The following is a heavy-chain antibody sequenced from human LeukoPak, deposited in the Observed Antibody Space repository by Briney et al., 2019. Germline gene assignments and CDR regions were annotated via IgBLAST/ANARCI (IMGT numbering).Heavy chain of an antibody. CDR3: AAHGSSPPLDFDY. D-gene: IGHD6-6*01. CDR2: IYYSGST. CDR1: GGSISSYY. J-gene: IGHJ4*02. V-gene: IGHV4-59*01. Sequence: NTSETLSLTCTVSGGSISSYYWSWIRQPPGKGLEWIGYIYYSGSTNYNPSLKSRVTISVDTSKNQFSLKLSSVTAADTAVYYCAAHGSSPPLDFDYWGQGTLVTVSS.